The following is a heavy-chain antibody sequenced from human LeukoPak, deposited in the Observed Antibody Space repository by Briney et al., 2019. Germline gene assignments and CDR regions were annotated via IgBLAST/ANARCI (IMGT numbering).Heavy chain of an antibody. J-gene: IGHJ4*02. CDR2: INHSGST. V-gene: IGHV4-34*01. Sequence: SETLSLTCAVYGGSFSGYYWSWIRQPPGKGREWIGEINHSGSTNYNPSLKSRVTISVDTSKNQFSLKRSSVTAADTPVYYCASLHDYVWGSYRYPFDYWGQGTLVTVSS. CDR3: ASLHDYVWGSYRYPFDY. D-gene: IGHD3-16*02. CDR1: GGSFSGYY.